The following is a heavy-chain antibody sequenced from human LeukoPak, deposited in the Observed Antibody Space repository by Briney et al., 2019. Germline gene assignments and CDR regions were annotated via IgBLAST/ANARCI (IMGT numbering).Heavy chain of an antibody. D-gene: IGHD3-10*01. Sequence: GGSLRLSCAASGFTFSSYGMHWVRQAPGKGLEWVSVIYSGGSTYYADSVTGRFTISRDNSKNTLYLQMNSLRAEDTAVYYCARGNRGGGGFDYWGQGTLVTVSS. CDR2: IYSGGST. CDR1: GFTFSSYG. J-gene: IGHJ4*02. V-gene: IGHV3-53*01. CDR3: ARGNRGGGGFDY.